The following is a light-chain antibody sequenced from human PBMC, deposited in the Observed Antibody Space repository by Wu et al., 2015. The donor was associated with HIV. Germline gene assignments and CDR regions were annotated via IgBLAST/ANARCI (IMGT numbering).Light chain of an antibody. CDR3: QQRSNWPIT. CDR1: QSIGTY. V-gene: IGKV3-11*01. J-gene: IGKJ5*01. Sequence: EIILTQSPVTLGVSLGERATLSCRASQSIGTYLAWYQQRPGQAPRLLIYDAFNRATGIPARFSGSESGTDFTLTISSLESEDFAVYYCQQRSNWPITFGQGTRLDFK. CDR2: DAF.